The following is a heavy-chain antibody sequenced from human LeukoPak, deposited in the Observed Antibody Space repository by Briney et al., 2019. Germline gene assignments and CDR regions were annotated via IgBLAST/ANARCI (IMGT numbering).Heavy chain of an antibody. CDR2: ITSSGDDT. D-gene: IGHD3-9*01. CDR1: GVTFRFYA. Sequence: GGSLRLSCAASGVTFRFYAMAWVRQAPGKGLEWVSGITSSGDDTYFADSVRGRFAISRDNSQSTLYLQMDSLRVDDTAVYYCVLRYTNSWYFDFWGQGTLVTVSS. J-gene: IGHJ4*02. V-gene: IGHV3-23*01. CDR3: VLRYTNSWYFDF.